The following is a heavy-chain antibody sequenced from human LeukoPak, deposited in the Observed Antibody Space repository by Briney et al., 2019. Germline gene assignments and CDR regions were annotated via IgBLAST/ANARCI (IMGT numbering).Heavy chain of an antibody. CDR1: GGSISSYY. CDR2: IYTSGST. V-gene: IGHV4-4*07. J-gene: IGHJ4*02. CDR3: AREWDPSHWGLYYFDY. Sequence: SETLSLTCTVSGGSISSYYWSWIRQPAGKGLEWIGRIYTSGSTNYNPSLKSRVTMSVDTSKNQFSLKLSSVTAADTAVYYCAREWDPSHWGLYYFDYWGQGTLVTVSS. D-gene: IGHD7-27*01.